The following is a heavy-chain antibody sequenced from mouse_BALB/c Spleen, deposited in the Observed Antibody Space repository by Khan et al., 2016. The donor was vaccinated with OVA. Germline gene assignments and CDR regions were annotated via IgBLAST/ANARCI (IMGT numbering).Heavy chain of an antibody. CDR1: GYTFTSYT. Sequence: QVQLKQSGAELARPGASVKMSCKASGYTFTSYTMHWVRQRPGQGLAWIGYINPRSGYTNYNQKFKDKATLTADKSSRTAYIQLSSLSSEGSAVYYCARDEAYCGGDGWFAYWGQGTLVTVSA. CDR2: INPRSGYT. V-gene: IGHV1-4*01. J-gene: IGHJ3*01. D-gene: IGHD2-10*01. CDR3: ARDEAYCGGDGWFAY.